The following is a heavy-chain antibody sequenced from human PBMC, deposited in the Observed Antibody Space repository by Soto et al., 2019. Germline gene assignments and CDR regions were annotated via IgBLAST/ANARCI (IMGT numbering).Heavy chain of an antibody. CDR3: AKAYSSSWRYYFDY. CDR2: ISGSGGST. V-gene: IGHV3-23*01. CDR1: GLTLRSYA. J-gene: IGHJ4*02. Sequence: EVQLLESGGGLVQPGGSLRLSCAASGLTLRSYAMSWVRQAPGEGLEWVSIISGSGGSTYYADSVKGRFTISRDNASNTLYLQMHSLRAEDTAVYYCAKAYSSSWRYYFDYWGQGTLVTVSS. D-gene: IGHD6-13*01.